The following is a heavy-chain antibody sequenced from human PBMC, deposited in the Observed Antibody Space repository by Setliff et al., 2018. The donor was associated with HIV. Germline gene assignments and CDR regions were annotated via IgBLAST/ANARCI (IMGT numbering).Heavy chain of an antibody. V-gene: IGHV3-49*04. J-gene: IGHJ4*02. CDR3: TRESGGKIDY. Sequence: PGGSLRLSCAASGFTFSNAWMTWVRQAPGKGLEWVGFIRHKAYGGTAEYDASVKGRFTISRDDSKSITYLQMNGLQTEDTAIYYCTRESGGKIDYWGQGTLVTVSS. D-gene: IGHD2-15*01. CDR2: IRHKAYGGTA. CDR1: GFTFSNAW.